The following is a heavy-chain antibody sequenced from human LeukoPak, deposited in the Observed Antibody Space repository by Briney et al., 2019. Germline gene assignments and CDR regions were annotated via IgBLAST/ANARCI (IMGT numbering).Heavy chain of an antibody. V-gene: IGHV4-38-2*02. CDR2: IYYSGST. D-gene: IGHD2-2*01. CDR1: GYSISSGYY. Sequence: SETLSLTCTVSGYSISSGYYWSWIRPPPGKGLEWIGYIYYSGSTNYNPSLKSRVTISVDTSKNQFSLKLSSVTAADTAVYYCAREGVVFDYWGQGTLVTVSS. J-gene: IGHJ4*02. CDR3: AREGVVFDY.